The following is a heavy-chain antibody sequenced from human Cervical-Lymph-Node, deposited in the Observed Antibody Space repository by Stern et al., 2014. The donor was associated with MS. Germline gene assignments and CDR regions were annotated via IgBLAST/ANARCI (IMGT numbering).Heavy chain of an antibody. D-gene: IGHD2-2*01. CDR2: IFPADSDS. CDR3: ARHQPAATFAMDV. CDR1: GYNFGDYW. Sequence: VQLVQSGAEVKKPGESLKISCKGSGYNFGDYWIGWGRQKPGKGLEWMGTIFPADSDSRYSPSFEAQVTISADESISTAFLQSSSLKASDTGIYYCARHQPAATFAMDVWGQGTTVIVSS. V-gene: IGHV5-51*01. J-gene: IGHJ6*02.